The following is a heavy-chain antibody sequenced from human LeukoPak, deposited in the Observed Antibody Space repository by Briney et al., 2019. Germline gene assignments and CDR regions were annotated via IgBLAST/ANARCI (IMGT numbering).Heavy chain of an antibody. D-gene: IGHD5-12*01. CDR3: AREYSGYDSHFDY. J-gene: IGHJ4*02. V-gene: IGHV5-51*01. CDR1: GYIFTNYW. CDR2: IYPGDSDT. Sequence: GESLKISCKGSGYIFTNYWIAWVRQMPGKGLEWMRIIYPGDSDTRYSPSFQGQVTISADKSISTAYLQWRTLKASDTAMYYCAREYSGYDSHFDYWGQGTLVTVSS.